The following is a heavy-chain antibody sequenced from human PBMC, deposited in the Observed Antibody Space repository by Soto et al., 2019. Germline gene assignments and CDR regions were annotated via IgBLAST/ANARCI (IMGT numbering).Heavy chain of an antibody. CDR1: GGTFSSYA. Sequence: GASVKVSCKASGGTFSSYAISWVRQAPGQGLEWMGGIIPIFGTANYAQKFQGRVTITADESTSTAYMELSSLRSEDTAVYYCARGIQAMVPSPFDYWGQGTLVTVSS. J-gene: IGHJ4*02. D-gene: IGHD5-18*01. CDR2: IIPIFGTA. CDR3: ARGIQAMVPSPFDY. V-gene: IGHV1-69*13.